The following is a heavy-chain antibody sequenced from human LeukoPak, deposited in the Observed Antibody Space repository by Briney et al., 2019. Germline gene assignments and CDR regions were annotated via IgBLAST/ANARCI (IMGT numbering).Heavy chain of an antibody. CDR3: ARGLGGTENYYYDSSGYYFEDY. J-gene: IGHJ4*02. D-gene: IGHD3-22*01. V-gene: IGHV1-18*01. CDR2: ISAHNGNT. CDR1: GYTFTSYG. Sequence: ASVKVSCKASGYTFTSYGISWVRQAPGQGLEWMGWISAHNGNTNYAQRLQGRVTMTTDTSTSTAYMELRSLRSDDTAVYYCARGLGGTENYYYDSSGYYFEDYWGQGTLVTVSS.